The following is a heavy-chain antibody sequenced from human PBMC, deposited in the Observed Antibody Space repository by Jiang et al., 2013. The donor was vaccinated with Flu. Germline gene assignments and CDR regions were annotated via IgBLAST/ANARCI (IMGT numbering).Heavy chain of an antibody. J-gene: IGHJ4*02. V-gene: IGHV3-33*08. CDR2: ILPDASVQ. Sequence: RLSCATSGFSFSNYGIHWVRQAPGKGLEWVAVILPDASVQKYVESVEGRFSLSRDNSRNTVYLQMSTLRAEDTAVYFCARDAFLHGAGSFDYWGPGTRV. CDR1: GFSFSNYG. D-gene: IGHD4/OR15-4a*01. CDR3: ARDAFLHGAGSFDY.